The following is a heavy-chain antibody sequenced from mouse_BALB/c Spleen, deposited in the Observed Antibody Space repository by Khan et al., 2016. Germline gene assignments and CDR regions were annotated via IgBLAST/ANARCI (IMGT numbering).Heavy chain of an antibody. CDR1: GYTFTNYG. D-gene: IGHD1-1*01. Sequence: QIQLVQSGPELKKPGKTVKISCKASGYTFTNYGMNWVKQAPGKGLKWMGWINTYSGESTYADDFKGRFAFSLETSANTAYLQINNLKNEDTATYFCAIYRYCYGSGRYFDVWGAGTTVTVSS. CDR3: AIYRYCYGSGRYFDV. J-gene: IGHJ1*01. V-gene: IGHV9-3-1*01. CDR2: INTYSGES.